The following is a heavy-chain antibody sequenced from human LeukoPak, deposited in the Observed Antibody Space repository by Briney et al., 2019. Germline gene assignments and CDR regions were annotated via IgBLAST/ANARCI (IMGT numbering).Heavy chain of an antibody. Sequence: GGSLGLSCAASGFTFSSYGMHWVRQAPGKGLEWVAVIWYDGSNKYYADSVKGRFTISRDNSKNTLYLQMNSLRAEDTAVYYCARFWSGYSYYFDYWGQGTLVTVSS. D-gene: IGHD3-3*01. CDR3: ARFWSGYSYYFDY. J-gene: IGHJ4*02. CDR1: GFTFSSYG. CDR2: IWYDGSNK. V-gene: IGHV3-33*01.